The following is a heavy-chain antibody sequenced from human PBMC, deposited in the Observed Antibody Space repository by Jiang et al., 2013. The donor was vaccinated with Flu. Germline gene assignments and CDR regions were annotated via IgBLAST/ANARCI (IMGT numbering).Heavy chain of an antibody. CDR2: IIPILGIA. Sequence: SSVKVSCKASGGTFSSYTISWVRQAPGQGLEWMGRIIPILGIANYAQKIQGRVTITADKSTSTAYMELRSLRSDDTAVYYCARDLRGYSGYAYYYYGMDVWGQGTTVTVSS. CDR1: GGTFSSYT. CDR3: ARDLRGYSGYAYYYYGMDV. D-gene: IGHD5-12*01. V-gene: IGHV1-69*04. J-gene: IGHJ6*02.